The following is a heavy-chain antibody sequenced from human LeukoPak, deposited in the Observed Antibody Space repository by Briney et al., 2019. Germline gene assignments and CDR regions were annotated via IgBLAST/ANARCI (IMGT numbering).Heavy chain of an antibody. Sequence: GGSLRLSCAASGFTFSSYEMNWVRQAPGKGLEWVSYISSSGSTIDYADSVKGRFTISRDNAKNSLYLQMNRLRADDTAVYYCARDRSQEFDPWGQGTLVTVSS. CDR3: ARDRSQEFDP. V-gene: IGHV3-48*03. CDR1: GFTFSSYE. D-gene: IGHD3-10*01. J-gene: IGHJ5*02. CDR2: ISSSGSTI.